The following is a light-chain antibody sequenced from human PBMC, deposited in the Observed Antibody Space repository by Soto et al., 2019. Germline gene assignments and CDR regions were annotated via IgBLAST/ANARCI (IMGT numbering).Light chain of an antibody. CDR3: SSYTSSSTRV. J-gene: IGLJ1*01. CDR2: EVS. CDR1: SSDVGDYNY. V-gene: IGLV2-14*01. Sequence: QSALTQPPSASGSPGQSVTISCTGTSSDVGDYNYVSWYQQYPGKAPKLLIYEVSNRPSGVSNRFSGSKSGNTASLTISGLQAEDEADYYCSSYTSSSTRVFGTGTKLTVL.